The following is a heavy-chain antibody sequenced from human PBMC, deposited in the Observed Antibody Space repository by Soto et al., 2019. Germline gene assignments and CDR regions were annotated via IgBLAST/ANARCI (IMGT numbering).Heavy chain of an antibody. Sequence: QVQLVQSGAEVKKPGSSVKVSCKASGGTFSSHALSWLRQAPGQGLEWMGGIIPIFGGANYAQKFQGRVTITADESTTTAYMEMSSLRSDDTAVYYCARQAKIGDRSQFYFDSWGQGTLVTVSS. CDR2: IIPIFGGA. V-gene: IGHV1-69*01. D-gene: IGHD3-16*01. J-gene: IGHJ4*02. CDR1: GGTFSSHA. CDR3: ARQAKIGDRSQFYFDS.